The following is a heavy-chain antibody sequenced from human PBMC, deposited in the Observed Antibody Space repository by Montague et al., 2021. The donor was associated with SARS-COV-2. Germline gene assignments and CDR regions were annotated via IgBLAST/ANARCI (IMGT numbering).Heavy chain of an antibody. V-gene: IGHV4-34*01. CDR3: ARGSAVFTLKILGYYYYGMEV. J-gene: IGHJ6*02. Sequence: SETLSLTCAVYGGSFSGHYWSWIRQPPGKGLEWIGEINHRGSTNYNPSLKSRVTISVDTSKNQFSLKLSSVTAADTAVYYCARGSAVFTLKILGYYYYGMEVWGQGTTVTVSS. D-gene: IGHD2-8*02. CDR1: GGSFSGHY. CDR2: INHRGST.